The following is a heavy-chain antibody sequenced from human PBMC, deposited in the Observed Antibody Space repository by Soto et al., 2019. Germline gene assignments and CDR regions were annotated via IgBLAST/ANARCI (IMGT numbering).Heavy chain of an antibody. CDR3: ARVVGSSGWYYGSFDI. J-gene: IGHJ3*02. CDR1: GGSFSGSY. V-gene: IGHV4-34*01. CDR2: INQSGST. Sequence: SETLSLTCAVYGGSFSGSYWNWIRQPPGKGLEWIGEINQSGSTIYNSSLKSRVTISVDTSKYQFSLKLSSVTAADSAVYYCARVVGSSGWYYGSFDIWGPGTMVTVSS. D-gene: IGHD6-19*01.